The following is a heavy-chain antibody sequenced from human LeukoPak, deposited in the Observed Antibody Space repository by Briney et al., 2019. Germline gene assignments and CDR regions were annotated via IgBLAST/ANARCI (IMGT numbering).Heavy chain of an antibody. Sequence: GGSLRLSCAASGFPFSGNAMSWVRQAPGRGLEWVSGVGGDEKAHYADFVRGRFTISRDNSKKTVYLQMNSLTVEDTAVYYCAKDLSWWVTSDYWGQGVLVTVSS. D-gene: IGHD2-21*02. J-gene: IGHJ4*02. CDR2: VGGDEKA. V-gene: IGHV3-23*01. CDR1: GFPFSGNA. CDR3: AKDLSWWVTSDY.